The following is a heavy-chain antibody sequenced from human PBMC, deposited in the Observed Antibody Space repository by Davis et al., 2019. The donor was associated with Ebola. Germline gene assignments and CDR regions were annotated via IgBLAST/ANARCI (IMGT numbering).Heavy chain of an antibody. CDR2: ISSSSSYT. J-gene: IGHJ3*02. Sequence: GESLKISCAASGFTFSSYSMNWVRQAPGKGLEWVSSISSSSSYTNYADSVKGRFTISRDNAKNSLYLQMNSLRAEDTAVYYCARSAIYCGGDCHNDAFDIWGQGTMVTVSS. CDR3: ARSAIYCGGDCHNDAFDI. CDR1: GFTFSSYS. D-gene: IGHD2-21*01. V-gene: IGHV3-21*01.